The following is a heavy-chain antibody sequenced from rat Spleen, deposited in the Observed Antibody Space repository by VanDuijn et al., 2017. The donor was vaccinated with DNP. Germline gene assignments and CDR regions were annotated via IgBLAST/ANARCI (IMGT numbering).Heavy chain of an antibody. CDR2: IIYDGTNT. CDR3: TTADY. Sequence: EVQLVESGGGLVQPGRSLKVSCAASGFTFSYYALAWVRQAPKKGLEWVATIIYDGTNTYYRDSVKGRFTISRDNAESILYLQMDSLRAEDTATYYCTTADYWGQGVMVTVSS. V-gene: IGHV5-17*01. J-gene: IGHJ2*01. CDR1: GFTFSYYA.